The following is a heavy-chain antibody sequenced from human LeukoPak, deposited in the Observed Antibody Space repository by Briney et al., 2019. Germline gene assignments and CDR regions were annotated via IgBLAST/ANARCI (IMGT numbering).Heavy chain of an antibody. CDR3: AQGPPNYDFWSGYFHYYYMDV. Sequence: GGSLRLSCAASDFTFSDYAMSWVRQAPGKGLEWVSAISGGGGSTYYADSMGGRFTISRDDSKNTLYLQMNSLRAEDTAVYYCAQGPPNYDFWSGYFHYYYMDVWGKGTTVTVSS. CDR2: ISGGGGST. V-gene: IGHV3-23*01. J-gene: IGHJ6*03. CDR1: DFTFSDYA. D-gene: IGHD3-3*01.